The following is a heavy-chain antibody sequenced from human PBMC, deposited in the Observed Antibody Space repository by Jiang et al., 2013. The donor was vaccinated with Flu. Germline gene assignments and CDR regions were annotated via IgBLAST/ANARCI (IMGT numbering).Heavy chain of an antibody. CDR1: GGSITSSSHY. D-gene: IGHD2-2*01. V-gene: IGHV4-39*02. CDR2: IYYSGIT. J-gene: IGHJ6*02. CDR3: AREGSYCSGNSCHDGDFLYYYYGMDV. Sequence: QLVESSPGLVKPSETLSLTCIVSGGSITSSSHYWGWIRQPPGRGPEWIGSIYYSGITYYSPSLKSRVTLSVDTSRNQFSLKLSSVTAADTAVYYCAREGSYCSGNSCHDGDFLYYYYGMDVWGQGTTVTVSS.